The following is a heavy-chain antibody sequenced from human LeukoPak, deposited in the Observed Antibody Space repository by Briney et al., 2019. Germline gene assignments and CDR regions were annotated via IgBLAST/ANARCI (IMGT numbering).Heavy chain of an antibody. CDR2: INSGNGNT. D-gene: IGHD3-22*01. CDR1: GYTFTPYG. Sequence: ASVKVSCKASGYTFTPYGIHWVRQAPGQRPEWMGWINSGNGNTKYSQKFQGRVTITRDTSASTAYMELSSLTSEDTVVYFCAGMTYNSSPFDPWGQGTLVTVSS. J-gene: IGHJ5*02. V-gene: IGHV1-3*01. CDR3: AGMTYNSSPFDP.